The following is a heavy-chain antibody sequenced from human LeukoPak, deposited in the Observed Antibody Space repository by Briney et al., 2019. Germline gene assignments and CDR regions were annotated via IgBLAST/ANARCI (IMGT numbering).Heavy chain of an antibody. CDR2: IYYSEST. Sequence: SETLSLTCTVSGGSISSGDYYWNWIRQSPGKGLEWIGYIYYSESTYYNPSLRSRVTISIDRPKDQFSLKMTSVTAADTATYFCARERAAYCTGDCHSFDYWGQGILVTVSS. D-gene: IGHD2-21*02. CDR3: ARERAAYCTGDCHSFDY. V-gene: IGHV4-30-4*01. CDR1: GGSISSGDYY. J-gene: IGHJ4*02.